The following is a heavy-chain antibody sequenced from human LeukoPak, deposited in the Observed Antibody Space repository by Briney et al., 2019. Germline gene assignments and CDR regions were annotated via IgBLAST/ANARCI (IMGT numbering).Heavy chain of an antibody. V-gene: IGHV4-59*01. Sequence: SSETLSLTCTVSGVSISSYYWRWIRQPPGKGLEGIGCMSYSGTTSYNPSLKSRVTTSVDTSKNQFSLQLSSLTAADTAVYYCARGGGCTTTSCDFDYWGQGTLVTVSS. J-gene: IGHJ4*02. CDR1: GVSISSYY. D-gene: IGHD2-2*01. CDR3: ARGGGCTTTSCDFDY. CDR2: MSYSGTT.